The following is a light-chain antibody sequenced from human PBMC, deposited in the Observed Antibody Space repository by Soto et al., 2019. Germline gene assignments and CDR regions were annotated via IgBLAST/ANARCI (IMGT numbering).Light chain of an antibody. V-gene: IGLV1-40*01. CDR3: QSYDSSLSGSIV. Sequence: QSVLTQPPSVSGAPGQRVTISCTGSISNIGAGYDVHWYQQLPGTAPKLLIYGNSNRPSGVPDRFSGSKSGNSASLAITGLRAEDEADYYCQSYDSSLSGSIVFGGGTKLTVL. CDR1: ISNIGAGYD. J-gene: IGLJ2*01. CDR2: GNS.